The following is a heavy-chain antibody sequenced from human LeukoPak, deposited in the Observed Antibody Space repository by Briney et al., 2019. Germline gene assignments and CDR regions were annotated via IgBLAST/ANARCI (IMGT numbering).Heavy chain of an antibody. J-gene: IGHJ4*02. CDR2: IHNSGST. V-gene: IGHV4-59*02. CDR1: SGSGNSYY. D-gene: IGHD1-1*01. Sequence: PSETLSLTCTVSSGSGNSYYWNWIRQPQGKGLEWIGYIHNSGSTNYNPSLKSLVATTLDTSMNQFSLKLRSVTAADTAIYYCGRGERLGNDYWGQGTLVTVSS. CDR3: GRGERLGNDY.